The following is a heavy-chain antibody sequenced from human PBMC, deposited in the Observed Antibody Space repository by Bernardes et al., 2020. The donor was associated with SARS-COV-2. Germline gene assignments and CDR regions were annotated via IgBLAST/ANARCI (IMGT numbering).Heavy chain of an antibody. CDR1: GFTFSSYS. D-gene: IGHD6-19*01. CDR2: ISSDGANK. Sequence: GGSLRLSCSASGFTFSSYSLHWVRQAPGKGLEYVSGISSDGANKQYADSVEDRFTISRAHSKDTLYLQLTSLRLEDTAVYYCVKAEYKFFWPGSGWGGHFWDDWGQGSLLTVAS. CDR3: VKAEYKFFWPGSGWGGHFWDD. V-gene: IGHV3-64D*06. J-gene: IGHJ4*02.